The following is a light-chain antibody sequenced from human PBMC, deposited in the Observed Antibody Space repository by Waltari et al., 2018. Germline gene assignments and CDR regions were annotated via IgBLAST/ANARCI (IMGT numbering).Light chain of an antibody. V-gene: IGKV3-15*01. CDR1: QSVGSD. CDR3: QQYNKWPPYT. Sequence: EIVMTQSPAPLSVSPGERATLSCRASQSVGSDLAWYQQKPGQAPSHLIYGASTRVTRSPARFSDSGSGTEFSLTISSLQSEYFAVYYCQQYNKWPPYTFGQGTKLEIK. CDR2: GAS. J-gene: IGKJ2*01.